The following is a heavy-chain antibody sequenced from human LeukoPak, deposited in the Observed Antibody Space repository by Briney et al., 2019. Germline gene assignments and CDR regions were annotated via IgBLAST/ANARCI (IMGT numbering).Heavy chain of an antibody. CDR1: GGSFRGYY. CDR2: INHSGST. Sequence: SETLSLTCAVYGGSFRGYYWSWLRQPPGKGLEWIGEINHSGSTNYNPSLKSRVTISVDTSKNQFSLKLSSVTAADTAVYYCARRPRGVAKVNWFGPWGQGTLVTVSS. CDR3: ARRPRGVAKVNWFGP. V-gene: IGHV4-34*01. D-gene: IGHD3-10*01. J-gene: IGHJ5*02.